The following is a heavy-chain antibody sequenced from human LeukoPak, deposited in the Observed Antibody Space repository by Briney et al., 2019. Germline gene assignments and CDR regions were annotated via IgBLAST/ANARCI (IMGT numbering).Heavy chain of an antibody. D-gene: IGHD2-2*01. CDR2: ISYSGNT. CDR3: AGALVVVPAAIRWFDP. Sequence: SETLSLTCTVSGGSIISSDYHWGWVRQPPGKGLEWIGTISYSGNTDYNPSLRSRVTISVDRSKNQFSLKLSSVTAADTAVYYCAGALVVVPAAIRWFDPWGQGTLVTVSS. CDR1: GGSIISSDYH. J-gene: IGHJ5*02. V-gene: IGHV4-39*07.